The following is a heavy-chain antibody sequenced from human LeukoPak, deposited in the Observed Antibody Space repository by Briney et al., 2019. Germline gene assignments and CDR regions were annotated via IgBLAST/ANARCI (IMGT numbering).Heavy chain of an antibody. CDR3: ARHNALGYCSSTSCLGMDV. Sequence: GESLKISCKGSGYSFTSYWIGWVRQMPGKGLEWMGIIYPGDSDTRYSPSFQGQVTISADKSTSTAFLQWSSLKASDTAMYYCARHNALGYCSSTSCLGMDVWGQGTTVTVSS. D-gene: IGHD2-2*01. V-gene: IGHV5-51*01. CDR2: IYPGDSDT. CDR1: GYSFTSYW. J-gene: IGHJ6*02.